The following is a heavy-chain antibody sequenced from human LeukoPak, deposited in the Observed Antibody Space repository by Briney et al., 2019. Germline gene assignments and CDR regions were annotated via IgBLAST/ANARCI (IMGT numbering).Heavy chain of an antibody. CDR2: INPNSGGT. Sequence: ASVKVSCKASGYTFTGYYMHWVRQAPGQGLEWMGWINPNSGGTNYAQKFQGRVTMTRDTSISTAYMELSRLRSDDTAVYYCAMGSDIVATSDYYYMDVWGKGTTVTVSS. J-gene: IGHJ6*03. CDR3: AMGSDIVATSDYYYMDV. CDR1: GYTFTGYY. D-gene: IGHD5-12*01. V-gene: IGHV1-2*02.